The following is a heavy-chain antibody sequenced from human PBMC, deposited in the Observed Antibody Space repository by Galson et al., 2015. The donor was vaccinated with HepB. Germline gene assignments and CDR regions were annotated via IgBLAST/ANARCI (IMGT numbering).Heavy chain of an antibody. CDR3: AKHARNDFWNGYSDWFDP. V-gene: IGHV3-23*01. D-gene: IGHD3-3*01. CDR1: GFTVKGNS. Sequence: SLRLSCAASGFTVKGNSISWVRQAPGRGLEWVSGINSYGGGTYYAGSVRGRFTVSRDNSKNTLYLQMNSLTVEDTAIYYCAKHARNDFWNGYSDWFDPWGQGTLVTVSS. J-gene: IGHJ5*02. CDR2: INSYGGGT.